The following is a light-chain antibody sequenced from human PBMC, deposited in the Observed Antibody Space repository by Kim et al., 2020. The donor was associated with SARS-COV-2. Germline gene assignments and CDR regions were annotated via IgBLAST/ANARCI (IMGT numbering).Light chain of an antibody. J-gene: IGLJ2*01. Sequence: GQPGTNSWTGPRSDVGRYNYDSWYQQHPDQAPKLMIYDVNKWPSGVPDRFSGSKSGNTASLTISGLQAEDEADYYCSSYADTYTVIFGGGTQLTVL. CDR3: SSYADTYTVI. V-gene: IGLV2-11*03. CDR2: DVN. CDR1: RSDVGRYNY.